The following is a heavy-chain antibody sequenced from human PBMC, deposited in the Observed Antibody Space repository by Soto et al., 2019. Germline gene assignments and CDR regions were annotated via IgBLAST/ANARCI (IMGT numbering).Heavy chain of an antibody. V-gene: IGHV1-2*02. J-gene: IGHJ6*02. CDR3: ARDLVSIFGVVGGYYGMDV. Sequence: ASVRVSCKASGYTFTGYYLNWVRQAPGQGLEWLGWINPNRGGTNYAQKFQGRVTMTSDTSISTVYMELSRLRSDDTAVYYCARDLVSIFGVVGGYYGMDVWGQGTTVTVSS. D-gene: IGHD3-3*01. CDR1: GYTFTGYY. CDR2: INPNRGGT.